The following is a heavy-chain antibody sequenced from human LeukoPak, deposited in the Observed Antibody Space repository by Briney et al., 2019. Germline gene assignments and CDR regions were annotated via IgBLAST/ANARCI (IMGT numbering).Heavy chain of an antibody. D-gene: IGHD3-22*01. CDR3: ATGRRSYDSSGYYYRWFDP. CDR2: FDPEDGET. J-gene: IGHJ5*02. V-gene: IGHV1-24*01. Sequence: ASVKVSCKASGYTFTSYYMHWVRQAPGKGLEWMGGFDPEDGETIYAQKFQGRVTMTEDTSTDTAYMELSSLRSEDTAVYYCATGRRSYDSSGYYYRWFDPWGQGTLVTVSS. CDR1: GYTFTSYY.